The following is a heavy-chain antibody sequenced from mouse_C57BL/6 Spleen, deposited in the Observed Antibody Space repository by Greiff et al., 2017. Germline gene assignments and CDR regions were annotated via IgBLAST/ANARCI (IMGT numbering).Heavy chain of an antibody. CDR2: ISDGGSYT. V-gene: IGHV5-4*01. D-gene: IGHD1-1*01. CDR3: ARDEKDYGSSYVPLYFDY. Sequence: DVQLQESGGGLVKPGGSLKLSCAASGFTFSSYAMSWVRQTPEKRLEWVATISDGGSYTYYPDNVKGRFTISRDNAKNNLYLQMSHLKSEDTAMYYCARDEKDYGSSYVPLYFDYWGQGTTLTVSS. CDR1: GFTFSSYA. J-gene: IGHJ2*01.